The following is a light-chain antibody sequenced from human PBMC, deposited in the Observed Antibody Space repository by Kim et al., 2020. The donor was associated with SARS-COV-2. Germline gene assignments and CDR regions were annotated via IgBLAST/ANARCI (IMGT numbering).Light chain of an antibody. CDR1: SSDVGCYSF. CDR3: TSYTSSITWV. V-gene: IGLV2-14*04. CDR2: AVT. Sequence: GQSIAISCTGTSSDVGCYSFVFLYQQHPGKAPKLMIYAVTKRPPGVSDRFSGSRSGNTASLTISELQAEDEADYYCTSYTSSITWVFGGGTQLTVL. J-gene: IGLJ3*02.